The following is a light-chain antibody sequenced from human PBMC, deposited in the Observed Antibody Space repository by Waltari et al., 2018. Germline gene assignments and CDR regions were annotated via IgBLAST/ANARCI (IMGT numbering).Light chain of an antibody. CDR3: QQYNSYSGT. J-gene: IGKJ1*01. Sequence: DIQMTQSPSTLSASVGDRVTITCRASQSISSWLAWYQQKPGKAPKLLIYKASSLESGGPARCSGSGSGTEFTLTISSLQPDDFATYYCQQYNSYSGTFGQGTKVEIK. CDR1: QSISSW. V-gene: IGKV1-5*03. CDR2: KAS.